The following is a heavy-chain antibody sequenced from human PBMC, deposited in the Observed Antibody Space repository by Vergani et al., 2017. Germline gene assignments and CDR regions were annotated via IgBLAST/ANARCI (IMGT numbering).Heavy chain of an antibody. CDR2: IRYDGSNK. V-gene: IGHV3-30*02. CDR1: GFTFSSYG. CDR3: AKDESTYYYDSSGSPDY. J-gene: IGHJ4*02. D-gene: IGHD3-22*01. Sequence: VQLVESGGGLVKPGGSLRLSCAASGFTFSSYGMHWVRQAPGKGLEWVAFIRYDGSNKYYADSVKGRFTISRDNSKNTLYLQMNSLRAEDTAVYYCAKDESTYYYDSSGSPDYWGQGTLVTVSS.